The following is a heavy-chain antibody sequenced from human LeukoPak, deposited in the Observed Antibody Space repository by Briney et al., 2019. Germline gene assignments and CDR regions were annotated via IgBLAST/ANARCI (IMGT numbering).Heavy chain of an antibody. J-gene: IGHJ5*02. D-gene: IGHD3-10*01. CDR2: IYHSGST. V-gene: IGHV4-59*01. CDR1: GASIRSYY. Sequence: SETLSLTCTVSGASIRSYYWTWIRQPPGKGLEWIGNIYHSGSTNYNPSLKSRVTISVDMSKNQFSLKLSSVTGADTAVYYCARGGLSYWFDPWGQGTLVTVSS. CDR3: ARGGLSYWFDP.